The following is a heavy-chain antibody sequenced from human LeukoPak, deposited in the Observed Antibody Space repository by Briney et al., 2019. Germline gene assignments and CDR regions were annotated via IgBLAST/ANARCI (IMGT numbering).Heavy chain of an antibody. Sequence: GGSLRLSCAASGFTFSDFSMNWVRQAPGKGLEWLSYISSSSGTIWYADSVKGRFTSSRDNAKNSLYLQMNSLRDEDTAVYYCAKRITVGSTGHYFDHWGRGALVTVSS. CDR2: ISSSSGTI. CDR3: AKRITVGSTGHYFDH. J-gene: IGHJ4*02. CDR1: GFTFSDFS. V-gene: IGHV3-48*02. D-gene: IGHD1-26*01.